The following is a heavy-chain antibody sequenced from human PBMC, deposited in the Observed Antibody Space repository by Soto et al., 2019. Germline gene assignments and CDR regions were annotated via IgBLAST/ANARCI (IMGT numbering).Heavy chain of an antibody. CDR1: GFSLSDTTMG. V-gene: IGHV2-26*01. Sequence: QVTLKESGPVLVKPSETLTLTCSVSGFSLSDTTMGVSWIRQPPRKALEWLAHIFSNDEKSYSTSLKTRLTISKDTSRSQVVLTMTNMDPVDTATYYCARIHSSTWGSYFYGMDVWGQGTTVTVSS. CDR2: IFSNDEK. CDR3: ARIHSSTWGSYFYGMDV. J-gene: IGHJ6*02. D-gene: IGHD6-13*01.